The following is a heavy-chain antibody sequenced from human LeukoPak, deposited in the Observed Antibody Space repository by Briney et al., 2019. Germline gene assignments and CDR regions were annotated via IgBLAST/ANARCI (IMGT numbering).Heavy chain of an antibody. CDR3: ARAGGGPYYYDSSGYYPRVYFDY. V-gene: IGHV4-38-2*02. D-gene: IGHD3-22*01. J-gene: IGHJ4*02. CDR2: IYHSGST. Sequence: PSETLSLTCTVSGYSISSGYYWGWIRQPPGKGLEWIGSIYHSGSTYYNPSLKSRVTISVDTSKNQFSLKLSSVTAADTAVYYCARAGGGPYYYDSSGYYPRVYFDYWGQGTLVTVSS. CDR1: GYSISSGYY.